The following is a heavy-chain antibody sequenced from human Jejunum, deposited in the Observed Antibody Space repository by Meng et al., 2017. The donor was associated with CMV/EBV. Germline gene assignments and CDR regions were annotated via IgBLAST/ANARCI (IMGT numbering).Heavy chain of an antibody. CDR2: VSSVSSYT. Sequence: QVQLVESGGGWFKPGGSLRLSCAASGFTFDDYYMNWIRQAPGKGLEWVSSVSSVSSYTNYADSVKGRFTISRDNAKNSLYLQMNSLRAEDTAVYYCARDRYCTNGVCYTHFDSWGQGTLVTVSS. D-gene: IGHD2-8*01. CDR3: ARDRYCTNGVCYTHFDS. CDR1: GFTFDDYY. V-gene: IGHV3-11*06. J-gene: IGHJ4*02.